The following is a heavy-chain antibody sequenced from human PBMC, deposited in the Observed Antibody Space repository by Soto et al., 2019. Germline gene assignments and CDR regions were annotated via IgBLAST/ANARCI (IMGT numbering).Heavy chain of an antibody. CDR2: INPGAGST. J-gene: IGHJ4*02. V-gene: IGHV1-46*03. CDR1: GYTFTGYF. D-gene: IGHD3-9*01. CDR3: ARVTVNNVLAGPFDY. Sequence: ASVKVSCKASGYTFTGYFLHWVRQAPGQGLEWMGIINPGAGSTTYAQNFQGRVTMTSDTSTSTVFMELSSLRSDDTAVYYCARVTVNNVLAGPFDYWGQGTLVTVSS.